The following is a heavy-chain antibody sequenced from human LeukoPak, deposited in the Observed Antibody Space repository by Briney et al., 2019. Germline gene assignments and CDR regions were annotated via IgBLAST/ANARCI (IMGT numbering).Heavy chain of an antibody. D-gene: IGHD3-10*01. CDR1: GFTFSSYG. V-gene: IGHV3-30*02. CDR3: ASSRPFGVWGYYMDV. CDR2: IRYDGSNK. Sequence: QPGGSLRLTCAASGFTFSSYGMHWVRQAPGKGLEWVAFIRYDGSNKYYADSVKGRFTISRDNSKNTLYLQMNSLRAEDTAVYYCASSRPFGVWGYYMDVWGKGTTVTVSS. J-gene: IGHJ6*03.